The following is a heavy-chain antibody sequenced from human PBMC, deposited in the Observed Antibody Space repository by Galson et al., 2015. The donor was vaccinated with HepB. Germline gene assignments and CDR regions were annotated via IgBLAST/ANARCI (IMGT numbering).Heavy chain of an antibody. CDR2: IYYSGST. D-gene: IGHD6-13*01. Sequence: TLSLTCTVSGDSISRGDYYWSWIRQHAGKGLEWIGYIYYSGSTYYNPVLKTRATISIDTSKNQFSLNLTSVTAADTALYYCAQQLNFVFDFWGQGTWVTVSS. V-gene: IGHV4-31*03. J-gene: IGHJ3*01. CDR1: GDSISRGDYY. CDR3: AQQLNFVFDF.